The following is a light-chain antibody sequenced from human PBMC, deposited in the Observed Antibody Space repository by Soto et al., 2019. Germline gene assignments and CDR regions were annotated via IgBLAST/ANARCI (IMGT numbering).Light chain of an antibody. V-gene: IGKV1-5*03. CDR1: QTISSW. CDR3: QQPYSAPPT. CDR2: KAS. J-gene: IGKJ1*01. Sequence: DIQMTQSPSTLSGSVGDRVTITCRASQTISSWLAWYQQKPGKAPKLLIYKASTLKSGVPSRFSGSGSGTEFTLTISSLQPDDFATYFCQQPYSAPPTFGQGTKVDIK.